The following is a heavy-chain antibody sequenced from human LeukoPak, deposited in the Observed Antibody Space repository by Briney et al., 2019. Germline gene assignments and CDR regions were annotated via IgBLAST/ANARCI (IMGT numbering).Heavy chain of an antibody. D-gene: IGHD4-17*01. CDR1: GSTFSSYA. J-gene: IGHJ3*02. V-gene: IGHV3-23*01. Sequence: PGGSLRLSCAASGSTFSSYAMSWVRQAPGKGLEGVSAISGSGGSTYYADSVKGPFPISRHNSKNTLYLQMNSLRPEDTAVYYCATTVKEDAFDIWGQGTMVTVSS. CDR2: ISGSGGST. CDR3: ATTVKEDAFDI.